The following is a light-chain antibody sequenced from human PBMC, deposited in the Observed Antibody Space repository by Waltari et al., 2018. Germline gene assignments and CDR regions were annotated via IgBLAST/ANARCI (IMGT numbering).Light chain of an antibody. Sequence: DIQMTQSPSTLSASVGDRVTITCRASESISSRLAWYQQSPGKAPNLLIYKASRLESGVPSRFSGSRSGTEFTLTISSLQPEDFATYYCQQFNTYPWTFGQGTKVDIK. J-gene: IGKJ1*01. V-gene: IGKV1-5*03. CDR3: QQFNTYPWT. CDR2: KAS. CDR1: ESISSR.